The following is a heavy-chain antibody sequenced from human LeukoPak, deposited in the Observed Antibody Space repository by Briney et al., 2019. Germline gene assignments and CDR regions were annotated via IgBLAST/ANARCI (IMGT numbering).Heavy chain of an antibody. D-gene: IGHD3-22*01. J-gene: IGHJ4*02. Sequence: ASVKVSFKASGYTFTSYGISWVRQAPGQGLEWMGWISAYNGNTNYAQKLQGRVTMTTDTSTSTAYMELRSLRSDDTAVCYCARDRRYYDSSGYSSYWGQGTLVTVSS. CDR1: GYTFTSYG. CDR2: ISAYNGNT. V-gene: IGHV1-18*01. CDR3: ARDRRYYDSSGYSSY.